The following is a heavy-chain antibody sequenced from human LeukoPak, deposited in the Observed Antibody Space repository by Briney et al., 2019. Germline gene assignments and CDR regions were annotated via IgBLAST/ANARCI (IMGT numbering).Heavy chain of an antibody. J-gene: IGHJ4*02. V-gene: IGHV4-39*07. D-gene: IGHD5-12*01. CDR1: GGSISSSSYY. CDR3: ARYHNGYDDY. Sequence: SETLSLTCTVSGGSISSSSYYWGWIRQPPGKGLEWIGSIYYSGNTYYNPSLRSRVTISTDTSKNQFSLKLSSVTAADTALYYCARYHNGYDDYWGQGTLVTVSS. CDR2: IYYSGNT.